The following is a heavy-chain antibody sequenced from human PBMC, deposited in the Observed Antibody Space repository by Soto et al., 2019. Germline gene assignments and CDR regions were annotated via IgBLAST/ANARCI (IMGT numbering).Heavy chain of an antibody. CDR3: ARSIVVVTAADY. J-gene: IGHJ4*02. CDR2: INAGNGNT. D-gene: IGHD2-21*02. Sequence: QVQLAQSGAEVKKPGASVKVSCKASGYTFTSYAMHWVRQAPGQRLEWMGWINAGNGNTKYSQKFQGRVTITRDTSASTAYMELSSLGSEDTAVYYCARSIVVVTAADYWGQGTLVTVSS. V-gene: IGHV1-3*01. CDR1: GYTFTSYA.